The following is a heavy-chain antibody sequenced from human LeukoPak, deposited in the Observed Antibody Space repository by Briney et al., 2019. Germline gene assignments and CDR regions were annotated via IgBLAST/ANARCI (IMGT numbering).Heavy chain of an antibody. Sequence: GGSLRLSCAASGFTFDDCAMHWVRQAPGKGLEWVSGISWDSGSIGYADSVKGRFTISRDNAKNSLYLQMNSLRAEDTALYYCAKPLSMVRGVIIPEYYFDYWGQGTLVTVSS. CDR2: ISWDSGSI. J-gene: IGHJ4*02. CDR3: AKPLSMVRGVIIPEYYFDY. V-gene: IGHV3-9*01. D-gene: IGHD3-10*01. CDR1: GFTFDDCA.